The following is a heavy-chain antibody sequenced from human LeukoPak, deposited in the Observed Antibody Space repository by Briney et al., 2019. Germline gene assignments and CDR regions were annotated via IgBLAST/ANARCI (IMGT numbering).Heavy chain of an antibody. CDR3: ARGYCTNGVCYPLDY. V-gene: IGHV4-59*13. J-gene: IGHJ4*02. D-gene: IGHD2-8*01. Sequence: SETLSLTCTVSGGSISSYYWSWIRQPPGKGLEWIGYIYYSGSTNYNPSLKSRVTISVDTSKNQFSLKLSSVTAADTAVYYCARGYCTNGVCYPLDYWGQGTLVTVSS. CDR1: GGSISSYY. CDR2: IYYSGST.